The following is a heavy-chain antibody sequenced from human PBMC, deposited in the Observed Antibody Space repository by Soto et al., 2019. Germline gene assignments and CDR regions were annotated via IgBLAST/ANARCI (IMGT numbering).Heavy chain of an antibody. CDR2: IYTSGST. CDR3: ARDDLSGYGRSEDYYYYYGMDV. CDR1: GGSISSYY. Sequence: PSETLSLTCTVSGGSISSYYWSWIRQPAGKGLEWIGRIYTSGSTNYNPSLKSRVTMSVDTSKNQFSLKLSSVTAADTAVYYCARDDLSGYGRSEDYYYYYGMDVWGQGTTVTVSS. V-gene: IGHV4-4*07. J-gene: IGHJ6*02. D-gene: IGHD5-12*01.